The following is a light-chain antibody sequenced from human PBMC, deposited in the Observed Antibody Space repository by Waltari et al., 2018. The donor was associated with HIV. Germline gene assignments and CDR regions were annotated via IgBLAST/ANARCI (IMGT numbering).Light chain of an antibody. J-gene: IGLJ2*01. Sequence: QSALTQPASVSGSPGQSITISCNGSSSDIGSSNYVSWYQHHPGKAPRLLIGELIYMPSGGSSRYSASKSGNTASRTISGLLSEDEAIYYCSSYTAATTVVFGGGTRVTVL. CDR1: SSDIGSSNY. CDR3: SSYTAATTVV. CDR2: ELI. V-gene: IGLV2-14*01.